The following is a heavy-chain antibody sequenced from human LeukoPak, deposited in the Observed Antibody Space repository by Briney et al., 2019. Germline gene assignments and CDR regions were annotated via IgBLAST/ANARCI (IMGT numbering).Heavy chain of an antibody. J-gene: IGHJ6*02. CDR2: ISAYNGNT. V-gene: IGHV1-18*01. Sequence: ASVKVSCKASGYTFTSYGISWVRQAPGQGLEWMGWISAYNGNTNYAQKLQGRVTMTTDTSTGTAYMELRSLRSDDTAVYYCAREGTLVHYGMDVWGQGTTVTVSS. D-gene: IGHD1-14*01. CDR1: GYTFTSYG. CDR3: AREGTLVHYGMDV.